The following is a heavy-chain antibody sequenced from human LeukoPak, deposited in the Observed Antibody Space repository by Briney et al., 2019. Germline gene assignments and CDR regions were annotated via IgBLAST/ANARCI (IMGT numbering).Heavy chain of an antibody. V-gene: IGHV4-34*01. CDR2: INHSGST. J-gene: IGHJ3*02. Sequence: SETLSLTCAVYGGSFSGYYWSWIRQPPGKGLEWIGEINHSGSTNYNPSVKSRVTISVDTSKNQFSLKLSSVNAADTAVYYWALMIVVPDAFDIWGQGTMVTVSS. CDR3: ALMIVVPDAFDI. D-gene: IGHD3-22*01. CDR1: GGSFSGYY.